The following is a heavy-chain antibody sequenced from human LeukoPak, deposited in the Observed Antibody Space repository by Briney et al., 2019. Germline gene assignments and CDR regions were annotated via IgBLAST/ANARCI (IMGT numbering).Heavy chain of an antibody. J-gene: IGHJ4*02. CDR3: ARRFGIQLWANFDY. CDR2: INYSGST. V-gene: IGHV4-39*01. Sequence: SETLSLTCTVSGGSISSSSHYWGWIRQPPGKGLEWIGSINYSGSTYYNPSLKSRITISVDTSKNQFSLKVNSVTAADTAVYYCARRFGIQLWANFDYWAQGTLVTVSS. D-gene: IGHD5-18*01. CDR1: GGSISSSSHY.